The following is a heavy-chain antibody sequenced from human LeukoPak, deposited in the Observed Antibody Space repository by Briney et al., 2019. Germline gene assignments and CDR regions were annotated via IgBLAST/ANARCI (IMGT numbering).Heavy chain of an antibody. CDR2: INPNSGGT. Sequence: GASVKVSFKASGYTFTVYYMHWVRQAPGQGLEWMGWINPNSGGTNYAQKFQGRVTMTRDTSISTAYMELSRLRSDDTAVYYCARVDDSSGYEGAFDIWGQGTMVTVSS. J-gene: IGHJ3*02. D-gene: IGHD3-22*01. CDR1: GYTFTVYY. CDR3: ARVDDSSGYEGAFDI. V-gene: IGHV1-2*02.